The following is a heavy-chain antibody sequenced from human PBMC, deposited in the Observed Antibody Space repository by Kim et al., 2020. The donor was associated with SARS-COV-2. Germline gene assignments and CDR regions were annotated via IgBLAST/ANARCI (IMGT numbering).Heavy chain of an antibody. J-gene: IGHJ4*02. CDR2: IYHSGST. CDR3: ASSAYRILGYFDY. V-gene: IGHV4-30-2*01. Sequence: SETLSLTCAVSGGSISSGGYSWSWIRQPPGKGLEWIGYIYHSGSTYYNPSLKSRVTISVDRSKNQFSLKLSSVTAADTAVYYCASSAYRILGYFDYWGQGTLVTVSS. D-gene: IGHD2-2*01. CDR1: GGSISSGGYS.